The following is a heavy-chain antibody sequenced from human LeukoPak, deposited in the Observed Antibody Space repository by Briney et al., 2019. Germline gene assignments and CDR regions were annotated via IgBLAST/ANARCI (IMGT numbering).Heavy chain of an antibody. D-gene: IGHD6-19*01. J-gene: IGHJ4*02. CDR1: GFTFTSSA. Sequence: SVKVSCKASGFTFTSSAVQWVRQARGQRLEWIGWIVVGSGNTNYAQKFQERVTITRDMSTSTAYMELSSLRSEDTAVYYCAADSSGWYSTFDYWGRGTLVTVSS. CDR3: AADSSGWYSTFDY. CDR2: IVVGSGNT. V-gene: IGHV1-58*01.